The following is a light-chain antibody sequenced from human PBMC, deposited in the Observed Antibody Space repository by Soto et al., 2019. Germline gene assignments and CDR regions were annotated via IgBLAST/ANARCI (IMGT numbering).Light chain of an antibody. Sequence: QSALTQPASVSGSPGQSITISCTGTSSDVGNYNLVSWYQQHPGEAPKLLIYEGSKRPSGVSNRFSGSKFGNTASLTISGLQADDEVDYYCCSYAGDSTWVFGGGTQLTVL. CDR2: EGS. CDR1: SSDVGNYNL. CDR3: CSYAGDSTWV. V-gene: IGLV2-23*01. J-gene: IGLJ7*01.